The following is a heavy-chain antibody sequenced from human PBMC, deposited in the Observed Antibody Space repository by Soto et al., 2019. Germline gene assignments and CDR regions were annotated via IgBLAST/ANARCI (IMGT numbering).Heavy chain of an antibody. CDR2: ISSSGSTI. D-gene: IGHD6-19*01. CDR3: ARVQWLVGGAAFDI. J-gene: IGHJ3*02. V-gene: IGHV3-11*01. Sequence: GGSLRLSCAASGFTFSDYYMSWIRQAPGEGLEWVSYISSSGSTIYYADSVKGRFTISRDNAKNSLYLQMNSLRAEDTAVYYCARVQWLVGGAAFDIWGQGTMVTVSS. CDR1: GFTFSDYY.